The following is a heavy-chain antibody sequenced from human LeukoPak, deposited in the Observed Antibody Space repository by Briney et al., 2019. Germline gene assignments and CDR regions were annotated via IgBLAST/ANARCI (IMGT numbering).Heavy chain of an antibody. CDR3: ARKKRVDTDSIMVYYYYAMDV. J-gene: IGHJ6*02. Sequence: GGSLRLSCAASGFTFSSYGMHWVRQAPGKGLEWVAVIWYDGSDKYYADSVKGRFTISRDNSKKTLYLQMNSLRAEDTAVYYCARKKRVDTDSIMVYYYYAMDVWGQGTTVTVSS. D-gene: IGHD5-18*01. CDR1: GFTFSSYG. V-gene: IGHV3-33*01. CDR2: IWYDGSDK.